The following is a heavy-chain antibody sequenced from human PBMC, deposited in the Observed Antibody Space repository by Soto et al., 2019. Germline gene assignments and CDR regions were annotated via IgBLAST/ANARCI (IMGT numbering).Heavy chain of an antibody. Sequence: SETLSLTCAVYGGSFSGYCWSWIRQPPGKGLEWIGEINHSGSTNYNPSLKSRVTISVDTSKNQFSLKLSSVTAADTAVYYCARGVQLRPAQPYYYMDVWGKGTTVTVSS. CDR3: ARGVQLRPAQPYYYMDV. CDR2: INHSGST. D-gene: IGHD4-4*01. V-gene: IGHV4-34*01. J-gene: IGHJ6*03. CDR1: GGSFSGYC.